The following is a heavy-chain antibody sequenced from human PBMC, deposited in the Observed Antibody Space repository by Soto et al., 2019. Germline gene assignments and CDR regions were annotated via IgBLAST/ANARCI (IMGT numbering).Heavy chain of an antibody. CDR3: ARWGTTGGLDV. Sequence: QVQLVESGGGVVQPGTSLRVSCVGSGFTFRSYVIHWVRQAPAKGLEWVALTSYDGSDKYYDDSVRGRFTISRDNSRNTVDLQMDSLRLEDTAFYYCARWGTTGGLDVWGQGTLVSV. V-gene: IGHV3-30*19. D-gene: IGHD3-16*01. CDR1: GFTFRSYV. CDR2: TSYDGSDK. J-gene: IGHJ1*01.